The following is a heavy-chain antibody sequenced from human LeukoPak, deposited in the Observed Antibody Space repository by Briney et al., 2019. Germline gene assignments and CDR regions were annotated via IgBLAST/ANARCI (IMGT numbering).Heavy chain of an antibody. CDR3: ARSNNGGWGYCDY. CDR2: ISDDGSSE. V-gene: IGHV3-30*03. J-gene: IGHJ4*02. D-gene: IGHD3-16*01. Sequence: GGSLRLSCAAFGFTFSHYGMHWLRQAPGKGLEWVTLISDDGSSEYYADSVKGRFTISRDNSKNTLYVQMSSLRAEDTAVYYCARSNNGGWGYCDYWGQGSLVTVSS. CDR1: GFTFSHYG.